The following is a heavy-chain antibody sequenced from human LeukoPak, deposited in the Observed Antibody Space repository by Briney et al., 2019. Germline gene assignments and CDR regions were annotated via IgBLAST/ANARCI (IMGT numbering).Heavy chain of an antibody. D-gene: IGHD3-9*01. J-gene: IGHJ4*02. V-gene: IGHV3-23*01. CDR1: GFTFRTYA. CDR3: AKGGDFYDILTDY. Sequence: GGSLRLSCAASGFTFRTYAMSWVRQAPGKGLEWVSGISGSGGSTYYADSVKGRFTISRDNSKNTLYLQMNSLRAEDTAVYYCAKGGDFYDILTDYWGQGTLVTVSS. CDR2: ISGSGGST.